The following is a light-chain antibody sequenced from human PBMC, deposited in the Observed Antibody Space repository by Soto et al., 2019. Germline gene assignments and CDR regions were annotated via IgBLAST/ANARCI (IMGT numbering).Light chain of an antibody. CDR3: QQRSAWPFT. Sequence: IVLTQSPATLSLSPGERASLSCRASQTVGKDLAPYPVSPRQAPRLLIFDASTRATGVPPRFSGSRSGSDFTLTISSLDPEDFALYYCQQRSAWPFTFGGGTSVLIK. J-gene: IGKJ4*01. V-gene: IGKV3-11*01. CDR2: DAS. CDR1: QTVGKD.